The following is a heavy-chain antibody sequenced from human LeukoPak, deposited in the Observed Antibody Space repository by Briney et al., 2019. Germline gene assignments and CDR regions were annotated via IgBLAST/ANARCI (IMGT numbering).Heavy chain of an antibody. J-gene: IGHJ5*02. CDR3: ARGPRFGELLWHWFDP. CDR2: INHSGST. CDR1: GGSFSGYY. V-gene: IGHV4-34*01. D-gene: IGHD3-10*01. Sequence: SETLSLTCAVYGGSFSGYYWSWIRQPPGKGLEWIGEINHSGSTNYNPSLKSRVTISVDTSKNQFSLKLRSVTAADTAVYYCARGPRFGELLWHWFDPWGQGTLVTVSS.